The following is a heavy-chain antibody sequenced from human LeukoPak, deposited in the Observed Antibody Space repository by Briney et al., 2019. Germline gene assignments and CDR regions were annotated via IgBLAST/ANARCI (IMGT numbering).Heavy chain of an antibody. CDR1: GYTFTSYD. CDR2: MNPNSGNT. V-gene: IGHV1-8*03. Sequence: ASVKVSCEASGYTFTSYDINWVRQATGQGLEWMGWMNPNSGNTGYAQKFQGRVTITRNTSISTAYMELSSLRSEDTAVYYCARGYGYQLLDYYMDVWGKGTTVTVSS. D-gene: IGHD2-2*01. CDR3: ARGYGYQLLDYYMDV. J-gene: IGHJ6*03.